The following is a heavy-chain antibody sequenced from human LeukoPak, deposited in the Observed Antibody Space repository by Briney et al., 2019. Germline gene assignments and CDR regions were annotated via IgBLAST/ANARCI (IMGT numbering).Heavy chain of an antibody. J-gene: IGHJ4*02. CDR3: ARGNAHLPFDY. CDR1: GFTFSTYS. CDR2: ISSDGGYI. Sequence: GGSLRLSCAGSGFTFSTYSIHWVRQAPGKGLEWVSSISSDGGYIYYADSVKGRFTISRDNAKNSVYLQMKSLRDEDTAVYYCARGNAHLPFDYWGQGTLVTVSS. D-gene: IGHD2-2*01. V-gene: IGHV3-21*01.